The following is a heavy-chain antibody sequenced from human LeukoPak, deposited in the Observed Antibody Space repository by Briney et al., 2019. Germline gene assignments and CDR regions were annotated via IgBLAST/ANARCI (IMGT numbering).Heavy chain of an antibody. J-gene: IGHJ6*02. CDR2: IYSGGST. Sequence: GGSLRLSCAASGFTVSSNYMSWVRQAPGKGLEWVSVIYSGGSTYYADSVKGRFTISRDNSKNTLYLQMNSLRAEDTAVYYCARDRFYDFWSGYPYGMDVWGQGTTVTVSS. CDR3: ARDRFYDFWSGYPYGMDV. D-gene: IGHD3-3*01. V-gene: IGHV3-66*01. CDR1: GFTVSSNY.